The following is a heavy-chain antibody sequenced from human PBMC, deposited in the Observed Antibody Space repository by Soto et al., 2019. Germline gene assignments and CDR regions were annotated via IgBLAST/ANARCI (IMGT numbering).Heavy chain of an antibody. Sequence: QTLSLSCAISGDSVSSNSAAWNWIRQTPSRGLEWLGRTYYRSKWYNDYAVSVKSRITINPDTSKNQFSLQLNSVTPEDTAVYYCAXVGIVVVPAARYYGLDVWGQGTTVTVSS. CDR3: AXVGIVVVPAARYYGLDV. J-gene: IGHJ6*02. CDR2: TYYRSKWYN. D-gene: IGHD2-2*01. V-gene: IGHV6-1*01. CDR1: GDSVSSNSAA.